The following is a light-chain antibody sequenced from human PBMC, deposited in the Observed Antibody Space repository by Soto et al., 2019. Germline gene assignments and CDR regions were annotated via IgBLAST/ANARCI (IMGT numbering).Light chain of an antibody. J-gene: IGKJ5*01. CDR2: SAS. CDR3: HKFNTAPLT. CDR1: QDISVY. Sequence: DIQMTQSPSSLSASVGDRVTITCRASQDISVYLAWYQQKPGKVPKLLIYSASTLQSGVPSRFSGSGSGTAFTLTISSLQPADVATYYCHKFNTAPLTFGQGTRLEIK. V-gene: IGKV1-27*01.